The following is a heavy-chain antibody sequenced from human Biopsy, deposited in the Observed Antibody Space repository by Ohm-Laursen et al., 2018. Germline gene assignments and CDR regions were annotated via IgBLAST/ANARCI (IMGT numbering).Heavy chain of an antibody. V-gene: IGHV1-69*06. CDR3: ATVRGLVWFGELIA. Sequence: ASVKVSCKVIGGTFSASGISWVRLAPGHGLEFVGGIIPIFQTTHYAQSFQGRVTIVADKSTSTAYMELSSLRSNDTAIYYCATVRGLVWFGELIAWGQGTLVTVSS. CDR1: GGTFSASG. D-gene: IGHD3-10*01. J-gene: IGHJ5*02. CDR2: IIPIFQTT.